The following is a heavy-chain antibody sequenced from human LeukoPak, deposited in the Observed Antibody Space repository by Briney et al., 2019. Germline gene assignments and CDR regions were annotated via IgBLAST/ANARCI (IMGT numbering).Heavy chain of an antibody. CDR1: GDSMSSYF. J-gene: IGHJ6*04. Sequence: PSDTLSLTCTVSGDSMSSYFWTWIRQSTGQGLEWIGCIYYSGTTNYNPSLKSRVTISVDTSKNQFSLKLTSVTAADTAVYYCARAKASDVWGEGTTVTVSS. CDR3: ARAKASDV. CDR2: IYYSGTT. V-gene: IGHV4-59*07.